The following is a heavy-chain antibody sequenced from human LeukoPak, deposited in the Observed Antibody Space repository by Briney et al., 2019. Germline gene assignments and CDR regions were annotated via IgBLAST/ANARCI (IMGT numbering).Heavy chain of an antibody. D-gene: IGHD2-2*01. CDR3: ARDNTPAVDY. CDR2: MNQDGSAR. Sequence: GGSLRLSCAASGFTFSTYWMNWVRQAPGKGLEWVANMNQDGSARYYVDSVKGRFTISRDNAKNSLYLQMNSLRPEDTAVYYCARDNTPAVDYWGQGTLVTASS. J-gene: IGHJ4*02. V-gene: IGHV3-7*01. CDR1: GFTFSTYW.